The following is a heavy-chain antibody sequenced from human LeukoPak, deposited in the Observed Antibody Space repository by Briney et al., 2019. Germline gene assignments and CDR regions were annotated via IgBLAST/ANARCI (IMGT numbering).Heavy chain of an antibody. CDR2: VYYTGNT. V-gene: IGHV4-38-2*01. D-gene: IGHD6-19*01. J-gene: IGHJ6*04. Sequence: SETLSLTCAVSGFSLTSGYYWAWIRQSPGKALEWIGNVYYTGNTHYSPSLKSRVIISADTSENDVFLNLTSVTAADTAIYYSARQKAGTTRRSLDVWGTGTTVIVST. CDR3: ARQKAGTTRRSLDV. CDR1: GFSLTSGYY.